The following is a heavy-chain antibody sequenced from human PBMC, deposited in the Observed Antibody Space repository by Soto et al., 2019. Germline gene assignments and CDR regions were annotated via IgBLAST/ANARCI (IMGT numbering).Heavy chain of an antibody. CDR2: ISGLNGNT. CDR1: GYSFSTYG. D-gene: IGHD3-10*01. J-gene: IGHJ4*02. CDR3: ARDLFGEDGAGYFDY. Sequence: QVHLVQSGVEVKKPGASVKVSCKASGYSFSTYGISWVRQAPGQGLEWMGWISGLNGNTNYAQNLQGRVTMTTDTSTSTAYMELRREGFDDTAMYYCARDLFGEDGAGYFDYWGQGTLVTVSS. V-gene: IGHV1-18*01.